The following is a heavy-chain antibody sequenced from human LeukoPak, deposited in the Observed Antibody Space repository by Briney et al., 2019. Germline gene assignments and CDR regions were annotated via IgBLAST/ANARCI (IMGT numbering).Heavy chain of an antibody. CDR1: GFTFSGSA. CDR3: TRRGPITFGGVIVEN. Sequence: GGSLRLSCAASGFTFSGSAMRWVRQASGKGLEWVGRIRSKANSYATAYAASVKGRFTISRDDSKNTAYLQMNSLKTEDTAVYYCTRRGPITFGGVIVENWGQGTLVTVSS. V-gene: IGHV3-73*01. CDR2: IRSKANSYAT. D-gene: IGHD3-16*02. J-gene: IGHJ4*02.